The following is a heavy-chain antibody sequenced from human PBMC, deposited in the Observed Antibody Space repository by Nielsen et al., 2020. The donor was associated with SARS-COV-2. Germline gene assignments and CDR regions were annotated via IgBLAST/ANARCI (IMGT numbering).Heavy chain of an antibody. J-gene: IGHJ4*02. CDR1: GFTFSSYG. CDR3: AKDQNYYDSSGLFDY. D-gene: IGHD3-22*01. Sequence: GESLKISCAASGFTFSSYGMHWVRQAPGKGLEWVAVISYDGSNKYYADSVKGRFTISRDNSKNTLYLQMNSLRAEDTAVYCCAKDQNYYDSSGLFDYWGQGTLVTVSS. CDR2: ISYDGSNK. V-gene: IGHV3-30*18.